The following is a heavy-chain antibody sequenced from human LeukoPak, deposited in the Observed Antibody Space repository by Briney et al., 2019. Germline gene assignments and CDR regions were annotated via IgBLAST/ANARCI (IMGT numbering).Heavy chain of an antibody. D-gene: IGHD3-16*01. CDR3: ARDPGMMHAFDI. CDR1: GGSISSYY. CDR2: IYYNGNT. Sequence: SETLSLTCTVSGGSISSYYWSWIRQPPGKGLEWIGYIYYNGNTNYNPSLKSRLTISVDTSKNQFSLKLSSVTAADTAVYYCARDPGMMHAFDIWGQGTMVTVSS. V-gene: IGHV4-59*12. J-gene: IGHJ3*02.